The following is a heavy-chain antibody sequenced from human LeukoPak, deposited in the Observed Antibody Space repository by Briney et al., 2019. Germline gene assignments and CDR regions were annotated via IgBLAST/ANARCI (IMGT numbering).Heavy chain of an antibody. J-gene: IGHJ4*02. CDR3: ARESSSSHFDY. Sequence: SETLSLTCTVSGGSISIYYWSWIRQPPGKELEWIGYIFYRGSTNYNPSLTSRVTISVDTSKNQFSLKVRSVTAADTAAYYCARESSSSHFDYWGQGALVTVSS. CDR1: GGSISIYY. D-gene: IGHD6-13*01. CDR2: IFYRGST. V-gene: IGHV4-59*12.